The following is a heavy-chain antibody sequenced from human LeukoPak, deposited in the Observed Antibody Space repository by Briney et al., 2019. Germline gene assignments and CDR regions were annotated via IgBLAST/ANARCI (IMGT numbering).Heavy chain of an antibody. CDR2: IIPILGIA. Sequence: ASVKVSCKASGGTFSSYAISWVRQAPGQGLEWMGRIIPILGIANYAQKFQGRVTMTEDTSTDTAYMELSSLRSEDTAVYYCATAGDHYHDSSGYPYYFDYWGQGTLVTVSS. V-gene: IGHV1-69*04. CDR3: ATAGDHYHDSSGYPYYFDY. J-gene: IGHJ4*02. CDR1: GGTFSSYA. D-gene: IGHD3-22*01.